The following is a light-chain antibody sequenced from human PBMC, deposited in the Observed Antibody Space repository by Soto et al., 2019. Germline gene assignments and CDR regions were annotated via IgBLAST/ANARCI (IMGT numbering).Light chain of an antibody. Sequence: SVLTQAPPVSAAPGQKVTISFSGSSSKNWTNYVSWYQHLPGTAPRLLIYEVNKRPSGIPDRFSGSKSGTSATLGITGLQTRDEADYYCGTWDRSLTTSYVFGPGTKVTVL. CDR1: SSKNWTNY. CDR2: EVN. CDR3: GTWDRSLTTSYV. J-gene: IGLJ1*01. V-gene: IGLV1-51*02.